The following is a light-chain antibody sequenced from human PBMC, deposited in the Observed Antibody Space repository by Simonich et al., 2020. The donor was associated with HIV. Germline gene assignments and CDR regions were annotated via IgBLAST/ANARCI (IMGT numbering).Light chain of an antibody. CDR3: QQYDNLPLT. CDR2: VSS. CDR1: QDISNY. J-gene: IGKJ1*01. Sequence: DIQMTQSPSSLSASVGDRVTITCQASQDISNYLNWSQQKPGKAPKLLIYVSSNLETGVPSRFSGSGSGTDFTFTISSLQPEDIATYYCQQYDNLPLTFGQGTKVEIK. V-gene: IGKV1-33*01.